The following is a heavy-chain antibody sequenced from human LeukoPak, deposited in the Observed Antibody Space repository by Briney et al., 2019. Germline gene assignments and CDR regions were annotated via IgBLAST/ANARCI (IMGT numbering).Heavy chain of an antibody. J-gene: IGHJ3*02. D-gene: IGHD6-13*01. CDR2: IYYSGST. CDR3: ARDGYSSSWYSRAGDAFDI. Sequence: SETLSLTCTVSGGSISSSSYYWGWIRQPPGKGLEWIGSIYYSGSTYYNPSLKSRVTISVDTSKNQFSLKLSSVTAADTAVYYCARDGYSSSWYSRAGDAFDIWGQGTMVTVSS. V-gene: IGHV4-39*07. CDR1: GGSISSSSYY.